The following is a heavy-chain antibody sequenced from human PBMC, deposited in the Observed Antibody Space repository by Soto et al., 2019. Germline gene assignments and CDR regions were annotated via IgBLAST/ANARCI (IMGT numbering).Heavy chain of an antibody. CDR3: ARGDKKRLGQKYYYYYGMDV. V-gene: IGHV3-21*01. CDR2: ISSSSSYI. CDR1: GFTFSSYS. D-gene: IGHD2-15*01. Sequence: PGGSLRLSCAASGFTFSSYSMNWVRQAPGKGLEWVSSISSSSSYIYYADSVKGRFTISRDNAKNSLYLQMSSLRAEDTAVYYCARGDKKRLGQKYYYYYGMDVWGQGTTVTVSS. J-gene: IGHJ6*02.